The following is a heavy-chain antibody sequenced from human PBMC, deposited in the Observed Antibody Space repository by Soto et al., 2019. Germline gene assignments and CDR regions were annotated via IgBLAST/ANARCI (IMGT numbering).Heavy chain of an antibody. J-gene: IGHJ6*02. D-gene: IGHD3-10*01. V-gene: IGHV3-30-3*01. CDR2: ISYDGSNK. Sequence: QVQLVESGGGVVQPGRSLRLSCAASGFTFSSYAMHWVRQAPGKGLEWVAVISYDGSNKYYADSVKGRFTISRDNSKNTLYLQMNSLRAEDTAVYYCARGRGGSESYSYGMDVWGQGTTVTVSS. CDR3: ARGRGGSESYSYGMDV. CDR1: GFTFSSYA.